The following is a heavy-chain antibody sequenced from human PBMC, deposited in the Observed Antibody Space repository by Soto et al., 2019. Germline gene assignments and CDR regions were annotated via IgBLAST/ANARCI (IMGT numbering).Heavy chain of an antibody. CDR3: AQDRGWGVVSPSHDS. CDR2: IRATGGQT. V-gene: IGHV3-23*01. CDR1: GFTFRNFV. Sequence: EVQLLESGGGVVQPGGSLRLSCAASGFTFRNFVMSWVRQAPGKGLEWVSAIRATGGQTFYADSVKGRFTISRDNSKNMLYLQINSRRDEDTALYFCAQDRGWGVVSPSHDSWGQGTLVTVSS. D-gene: IGHD2-21*01. J-gene: IGHJ4*02.